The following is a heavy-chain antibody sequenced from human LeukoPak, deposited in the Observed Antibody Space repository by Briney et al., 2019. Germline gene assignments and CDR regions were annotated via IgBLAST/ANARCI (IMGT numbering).Heavy chain of an antibody. Sequence: SETLSLTCAVSGFSISSGYYWGWIRQPPGKGLGWIGSISHSGSTYYNPSLKSRVTISVDTSKNQFSLKLRSVTAADTATYYCARIWVAPLSFDYWGQGTLVTVSS. CDR2: ISHSGST. J-gene: IGHJ4*02. V-gene: IGHV4-38-2*01. CDR3: ARIWVAPLSFDY. D-gene: IGHD2-15*01. CDR1: GFSISSGYY.